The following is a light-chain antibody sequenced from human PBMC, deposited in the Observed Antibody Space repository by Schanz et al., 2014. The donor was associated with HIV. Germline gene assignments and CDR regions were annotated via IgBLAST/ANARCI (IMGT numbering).Light chain of an antibody. CDR2: GAS. CDR1: QSVSSY. CDR3: QQYGSSPWT. J-gene: IGKJ1*01. Sequence: EIVLTQSPATLSLSPGERATLSCRASQSVSSYLAWYQQKPGQAPRLLIYGASSRATGIPDRFSGSGSGTDFTLTISRVEPEDYAVYYCQQYGSSPWTFGQGTRVDVK. V-gene: IGKV3-20*01.